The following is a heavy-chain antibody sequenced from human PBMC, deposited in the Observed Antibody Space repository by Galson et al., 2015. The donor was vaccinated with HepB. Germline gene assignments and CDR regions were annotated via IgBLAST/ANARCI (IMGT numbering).Heavy chain of an antibody. CDR2: IWFDGSNK. V-gene: IGHV3-33*06. CDR3: AKDPRGEKAGYSSGWYLGYFDY. CDR1: GFTFSNSG. Sequence: SLRLSCAASGFTFSNSGMHWVRQAPGKGLEWVSLIWFDGSNKYYGDSVKGRFSISRDNSKKMLYLQMNSLRAEDTAVYYCAKDPRGEKAGYSSGWYLGYFDYWGQGTLVTVSS. J-gene: IGHJ4*02. D-gene: IGHD6-19*01.